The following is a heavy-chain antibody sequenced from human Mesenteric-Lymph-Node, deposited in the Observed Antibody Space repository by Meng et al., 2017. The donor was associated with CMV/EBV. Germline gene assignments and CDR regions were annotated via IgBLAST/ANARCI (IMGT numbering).Heavy chain of an antibody. CDR1: GGAVSSYA. J-gene: IGHJ4*02. CDR3: ASGDYYGSGSLYYFDY. D-gene: IGHD3-10*01. V-gene: IGHV1-69*06. Sequence: SGGAVSSYAIRWVRQAPGQGLEWMGGIIPIFGTANYAQKFQGRVTITADKSTSTAYMELSSLRSEDTAVYYCASGDYYGSGSLYYFDYWGQGTLVTVSS. CDR2: IIPIFGTA.